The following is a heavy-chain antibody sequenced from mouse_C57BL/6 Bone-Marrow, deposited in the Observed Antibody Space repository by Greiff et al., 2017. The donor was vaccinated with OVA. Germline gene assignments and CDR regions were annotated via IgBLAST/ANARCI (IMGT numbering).Heavy chain of an antibody. CDR1: GYTFTSHW. V-gene: IGHV1-72*01. CDR3: ASTTGSGCWYFDV. Sequence: QVHVKQPGAELVKPGASVKLSCKASGYTFTSHWLHWVKQRPGRGLEWIGSIDPNSGGTKYNEKFKSKATLTVDKPSSTAYMQLSSLTSEASAVFFCASTTGSGCWYFDVWGTGTTVTVSS. CDR2: IDPNSGGT. J-gene: IGHJ1*03. D-gene: IGHD1-1*01.